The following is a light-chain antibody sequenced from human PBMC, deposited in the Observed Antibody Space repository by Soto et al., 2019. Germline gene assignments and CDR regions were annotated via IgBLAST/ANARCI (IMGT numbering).Light chain of an antibody. V-gene: IGLV2-11*01. CDR2: DVS. J-gene: IGLJ1*01. CDR3: CSYAGSYTFDYV. Sequence: QSALTQPRSVSGSPGQSVTISCTGTSSDVGGYNYVSWYQQHPGKAPKLMIYDVSKRPSGVPDRFSGSKSGNTASLTISGLQAEDEADYSCCSYAGSYTFDYVFGTGTKLTVL. CDR1: SSDVGGYNY.